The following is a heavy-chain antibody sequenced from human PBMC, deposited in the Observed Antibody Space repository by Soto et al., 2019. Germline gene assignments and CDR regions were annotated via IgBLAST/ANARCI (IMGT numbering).Heavy chain of an antibody. Sequence: SETLSLTCAVSGYSISSGYYWGWIRQPPGKGLEWIGSIYHSGSTYYNPSLKGRVSISVDTSKNQFSLRLSSVTAADTAMYYCARRHSSSWYGLDYWGQGTLVTVSS. CDR3: ARRHSSSWYGLDY. J-gene: IGHJ4*02. CDR2: IYHSGST. D-gene: IGHD6-13*01. V-gene: IGHV4-38-2*01. CDR1: GYSISSGYY.